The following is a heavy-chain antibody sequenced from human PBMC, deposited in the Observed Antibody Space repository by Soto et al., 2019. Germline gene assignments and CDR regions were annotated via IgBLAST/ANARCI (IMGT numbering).Heavy chain of an antibody. D-gene: IGHD6-13*01. Sequence: PGGSLRLSCAASGFTFSSYAMHWVRQAPGKGLEWVAVISYDGSNKYYADSVKGRFTISRDNSKNTLYLQMNSLRAEDTAVYYCARAKQLPRYYYYYGMDVWGQGTTVTAP. CDR1: GFTFSSYA. CDR2: ISYDGSNK. J-gene: IGHJ6*02. V-gene: IGHV3-30-3*01. CDR3: ARAKQLPRYYYYYGMDV.